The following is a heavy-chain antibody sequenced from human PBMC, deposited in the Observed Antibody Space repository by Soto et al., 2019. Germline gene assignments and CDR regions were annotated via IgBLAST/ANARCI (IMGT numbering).Heavy chain of an antibody. CDR3: ARAIYGGNSEAY. Sequence: EVQLVETGGGLIQPGGSLRLSCAASGFTVSSNYMSWVRQAPGKGLEWVSIIYSGGARYYADSVRGRFTISRDNSKNTLYLQMDNLRAEDTAVYYCARAIYGGNSEAYWGQGTLVTVSS. J-gene: IGHJ4*02. CDR2: IYSGGAR. CDR1: GFTVSSNY. D-gene: IGHD4-17*01. V-gene: IGHV3-53*02.